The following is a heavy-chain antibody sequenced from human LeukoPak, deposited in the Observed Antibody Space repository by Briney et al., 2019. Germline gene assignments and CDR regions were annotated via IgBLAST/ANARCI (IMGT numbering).Heavy chain of an antibody. D-gene: IGHD4-17*01. CDR3: AKDGESTGAADV. J-gene: IGHJ6*04. CDR1: GFTFSSYG. V-gene: IGHV3-30*18. Sequence: PGGSLRLSCAASGFTFSSYGMHWVRQAPGKGLEWVAVISYDGSNKYYADSVKDRFTISRDNSKNTLYLQMNSLRAEDTAVYYCAKDGESTGAADVWGKGTTVTVSS. CDR2: ISYDGSNK.